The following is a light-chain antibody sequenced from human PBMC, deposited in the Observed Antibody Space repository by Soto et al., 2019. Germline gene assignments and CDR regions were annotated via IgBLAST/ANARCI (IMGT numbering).Light chain of an antibody. CDR2: EVS. CDR1: SSDVGSYNY. J-gene: IGLJ1*01. Sequence: SVLTQPASVSGSPGQSITISCTGTSSDVGSYNYVSWYQQHPGKAPKLLIYEVSNRPSGVSNRFSGSKSGNTASLTISGLQAEDEADYYCSSYTRSSTPYVFGIGTKVTVL. CDR3: SSYTRSSTPYV. V-gene: IGLV2-14*01.